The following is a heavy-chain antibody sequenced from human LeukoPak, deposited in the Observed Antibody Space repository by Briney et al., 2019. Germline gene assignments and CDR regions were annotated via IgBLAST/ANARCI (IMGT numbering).Heavy chain of an antibody. Sequence: SETLSLTCTVAGVSISSSSYYWGWIRQPPGKGLEWIESIYYSGSTYYNPSLKSRVTISIDTSKNQFSLRLSSVTAADTAVYYCARRLPYGSGLDYWGQGTLVTVSS. CDR2: IYYSGST. CDR3: ARRLPYGSGLDY. V-gene: IGHV4-39*01. J-gene: IGHJ4*02. D-gene: IGHD3-10*01. CDR1: GVSISSSSYY.